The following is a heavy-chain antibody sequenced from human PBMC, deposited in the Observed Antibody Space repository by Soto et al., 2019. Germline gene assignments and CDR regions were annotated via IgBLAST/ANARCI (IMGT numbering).Heavy chain of an antibody. CDR1: GGSISSYY. D-gene: IGHD3-10*01. Sequence: PSETLSLTCTVSGGSISSYYWSWIRQPPGKGLEWIGYIYYSGSTNYNPSLKSRVTISVDTSKNQFSLKLSSVTAADTAVYYCARGEDMVRTFRLWGQGTLVTVSS. J-gene: IGHJ4*02. CDR2: IYYSGST. CDR3: ARGEDMVRTFRL. V-gene: IGHV4-59*01.